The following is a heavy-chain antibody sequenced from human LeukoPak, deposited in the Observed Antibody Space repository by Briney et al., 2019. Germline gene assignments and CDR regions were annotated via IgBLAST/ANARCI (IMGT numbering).Heavy chain of an antibody. J-gene: IGHJ4*02. CDR1: GFTFSSYG. D-gene: IGHD3-22*01. CDR3: AKDLHYYDSSGYFFDY. Sequence: PGGSLRLSCAASGFTFSSYGMHWVRQAPGKGLEWVAVISYDGSNKYYADSVKGRFTISRDNSKNTLYLQMNSLRAEDTAVYYCAKDLHYYDSSGYFFDYWGQGTLVTVSS. CDR2: ISYDGSNK. V-gene: IGHV3-30*18.